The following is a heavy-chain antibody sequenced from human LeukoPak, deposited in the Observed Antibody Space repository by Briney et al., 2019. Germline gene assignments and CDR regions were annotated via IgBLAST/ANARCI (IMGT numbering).Heavy chain of an antibody. CDR2: IRGDNGNT. J-gene: IGHJ4*02. V-gene: IGHV1-18*04. D-gene: IGHD3-9*01. CDR1: GYTFTGYY. CDR3: ARVDMLTGYYFFDY. Sequence: ASVKVSCKASGYTFTGYYMHWARQAPGQGLEWMGWIRGDNGNTNYAQNFQGRVTMTTDTPSSTAYMEVRSLRSDDTAVYYCARVDMLTGYYFFDYWGQGTLVTVSS.